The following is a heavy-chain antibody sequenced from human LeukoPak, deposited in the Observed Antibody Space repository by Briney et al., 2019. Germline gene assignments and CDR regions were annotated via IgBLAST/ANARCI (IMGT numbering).Heavy chain of an antibody. V-gene: IGHV5-51*01. CDR1: AYSFTSYW. CDR2: IYPGDSDT. Sequence: GESLKISCKGTAYSFTSYWIAWARQMPGKGLEWMGTIYPGDSDTRYSPSFQGQVTMSADKSISTAYLRWSSLKASDTAMYYCARGTISEGFAYWGQGTLVTVSS. CDR3: ARGTISEGFAY. D-gene: IGHD3-9*01. J-gene: IGHJ4*02.